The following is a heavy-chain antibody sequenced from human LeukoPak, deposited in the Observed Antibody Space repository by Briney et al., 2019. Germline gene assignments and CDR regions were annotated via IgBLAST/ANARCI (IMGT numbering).Heavy chain of an antibody. V-gene: IGHV3-7*01. Sequence: GGSLRLSCAPSGFTFSHYWMSWVRQAPGKGLEWVANIKEDGSEKYYADSVKGRFTISRDNSKNTLYLQMNSLRAEDTAVYYCAKDLSRWELPNLDYWGQGTLVTVSS. CDR2: IKEDGSEK. CDR3: AKDLSRWELPNLDY. CDR1: GFTFSHYW. D-gene: IGHD1-26*01. J-gene: IGHJ4*02.